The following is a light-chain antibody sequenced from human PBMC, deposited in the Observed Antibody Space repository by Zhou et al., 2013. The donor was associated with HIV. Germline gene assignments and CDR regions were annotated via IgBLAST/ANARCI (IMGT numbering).Light chain of an antibody. CDR1: QSVSRN. Sequence: IVMTQSPATLSVSPGERATLSCRASQSVSRNLAWYQQKPGQAPRLLIFGASKRATGIPDRFSGSGSGTEFTLTISSLQPEDVATYFCQSYDSDLLTFGGGTKVEIK. V-gene: IGKV3D-15*01. CDR3: QSYDSDLLT. J-gene: IGKJ4*02. CDR2: GAS.